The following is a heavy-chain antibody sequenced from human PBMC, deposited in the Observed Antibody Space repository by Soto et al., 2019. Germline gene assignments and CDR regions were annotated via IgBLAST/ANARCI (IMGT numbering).Heavy chain of an antibody. CDR2: IYPGDSDT. CDR1: GYTFTNYW. V-gene: IGHV5-51*01. J-gene: IGHJ6*02. Sequence: GESLKISCKGSGYTFTNYWIGWVRQMPGKGPEWMGIIYPGDSDTKYNPSFQGQVTIPPDKSITTTDLQWSSLKASDTAIHYCAASICYNGMDVWGQGTTVTV. CDR3: AASICYNGMDV.